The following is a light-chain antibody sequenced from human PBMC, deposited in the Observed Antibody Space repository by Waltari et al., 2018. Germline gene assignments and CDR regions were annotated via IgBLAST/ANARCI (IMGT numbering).Light chain of an antibody. J-gene: IGLJ2*01. V-gene: IGLV1-44*01. Sequence: QSALTQPPSASGTPGQTVTIFCSGGNSNIGSNVVNWYQQVPGTAPKLLIYSNTYQPSGVPDRFSGSKSGTSASLAISGIQSDDEGDYYCATWDDRLTGVVFGGGTQVTVL. CDR1: NSNIGSNV. CDR2: SNT. CDR3: ATWDDRLTGVV.